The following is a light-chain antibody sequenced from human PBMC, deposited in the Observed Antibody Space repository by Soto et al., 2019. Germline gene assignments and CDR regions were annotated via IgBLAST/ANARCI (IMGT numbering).Light chain of an antibody. V-gene: IGKV3-20*01. CDR2: GAS. J-gene: IGKJ4*01. Sequence: EIVLTRSPCTLSLSPGERATLSCRASQSVSSSYLAWYQQKPGHAPRLLIYGASSRATGIPDRFSGSGSGTDFTLTISRLEPEDFAVYYCQQYGSSPLTFGGGTK. CDR1: QSVSSSY. CDR3: QQYGSSPLT.